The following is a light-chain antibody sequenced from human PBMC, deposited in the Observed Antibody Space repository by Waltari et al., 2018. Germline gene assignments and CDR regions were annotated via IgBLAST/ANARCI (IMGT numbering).Light chain of an antibody. V-gene: IGLV1-44*01. CDR2: RSD. CDR1: YSNIGSNV. J-gene: IGLJ3*02. Sequence: QSVLTQPPSASGTPGQRVTISCSGSYSNIGSNVVNWYQQLPGKAPKLLIDRSDRGPSGLPVRFYGSKSGSSASLAIDGLQSEEEADYYCASWDDSLNGHWVFGGGTKVTVL. CDR3: ASWDDSLNGHWV.